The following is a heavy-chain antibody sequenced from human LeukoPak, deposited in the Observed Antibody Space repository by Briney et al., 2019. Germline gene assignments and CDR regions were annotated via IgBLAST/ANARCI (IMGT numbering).Heavy chain of an antibody. J-gene: IGHJ5*01. CDR1: GGTIGTSAYY. D-gene: IGHD3-16*02. CDR2: SSDSGST. V-gene: IGHV4-31*03. CDR3: ARGRYSYGWNDS. Sequence: PSETLSLTCTASGGTIGTSAYYWNWIRQHPGKDLEWIGFSSDSGSTLYNPSLKSGVTISSDTSKNQFSLKLTSVTAADMAVYYCARGRYSYGWNDSWGQGTLVTVSS.